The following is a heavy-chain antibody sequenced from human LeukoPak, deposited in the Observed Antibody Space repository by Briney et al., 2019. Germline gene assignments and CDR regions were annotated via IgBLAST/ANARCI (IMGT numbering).Heavy chain of an antibody. V-gene: IGHV4-39*07. D-gene: IGHD5-24*01. J-gene: IGHJ4*02. CDR3: ARVGPVEMATTGYFDS. CDR2: IFYTGST. CDR1: GGSITSTSHY. Sequence: SETLSLTCIVSGGSITSTSHYWAWIRQSPGKGLEWIGSIFYTGSTYPNPSLESRITMSVDTSKNQFSLKLSSVTAPDTAVYFCARVGPVEMATTGYFDSWGQGTLVTDSS.